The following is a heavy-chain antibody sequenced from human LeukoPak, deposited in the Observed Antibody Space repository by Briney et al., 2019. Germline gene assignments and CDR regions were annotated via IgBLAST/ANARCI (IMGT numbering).Heavy chain of an antibody. CDR3: AKSSYSIFDY. V-gene: IGHV4-59*04. CDR2: IYHSGST. Sequence: ASETLSLTCTVSGGSIGSYHWTWIRQPPGKGLEWIGSIYHSGSTYYNPSLKSRVTISVDTSKNQFSLKLSSVTAADTAVYYCAKSSYSIFDYWGQGTLVTVSS. CDR1: GGSIGSYH. D-gene: IGHD5-18*01. J-gene: IGHJ4*02.